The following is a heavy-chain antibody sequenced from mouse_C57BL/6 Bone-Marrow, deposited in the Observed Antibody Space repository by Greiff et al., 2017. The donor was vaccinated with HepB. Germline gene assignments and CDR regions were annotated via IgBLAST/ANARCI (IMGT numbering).Heavy chain of an antibody. J-gene: IGHJ2*01. CDR2: IDPSDSYT. Sequence: QVQLQQSGAELVRPGTSVKLSCKASGYTFTSYWMHWVKQRPGQGLEWIGVIDPSDSYTNYNQKFKGKATLTVDTSSSTAYMKLSSLTSEDSAVYYCARFLGPIDYWGQGTTLTVSS. V-gene: IGHV1-59*01. D-gene: IGHD4-1*01. CDR3: ARFLGPIDY. CDR1: GYTFTSYW.